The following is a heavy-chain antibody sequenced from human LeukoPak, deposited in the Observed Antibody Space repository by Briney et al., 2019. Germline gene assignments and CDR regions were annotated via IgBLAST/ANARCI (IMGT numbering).Heavy chain of an antibody. CDR2: IIPIFGTA. CDR3: ARGTTMVTNYFGY. J-gene: IGHJ4*02. Sequence: GASVKVSCKASGGTFNSFAISWVRQAPGQGLEWMGGIIPIFGTANYAQKFQGRVTITADESTSTAYMELSSLRSEDTAVYYCARGTTMVTNYFGYWGQGTLVTVSS. D-gene: IGHD5-18*01. V-gene: IGHV1-69*13. CDR1: GGTFNSFA.